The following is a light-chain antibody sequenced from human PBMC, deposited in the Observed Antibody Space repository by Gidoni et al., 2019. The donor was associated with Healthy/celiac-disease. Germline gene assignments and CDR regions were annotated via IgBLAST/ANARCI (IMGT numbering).Light chain of an antibody. CDR2: AAS. Sequence: DIQMTQSPSALSASVGDRVTITCRASQGISNSLAWYQQKPGKAPKLLLYAASRLESGVPSRFGGSGSGTDYTLTISSLQPEDFANYYCQQYYSTPPTFGQGTKVEIK. J-gene: IGKJ1*01. CDR1: QGISNS. V-gene: IGKV1-NL1*01. CDR3: QQYYSTPPT.